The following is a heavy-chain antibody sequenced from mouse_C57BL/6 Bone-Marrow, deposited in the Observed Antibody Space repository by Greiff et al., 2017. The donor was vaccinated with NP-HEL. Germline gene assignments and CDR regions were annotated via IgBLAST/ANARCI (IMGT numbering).Heavy chain of an antibody. CDR2: IFPGSGST. V-gene: IGHV1-75*01. D-gene: IGHD1-1*01. J-gene: IGHJ3*01. CDR1: GYTFTDYY. CDR3: ARPYYYGSSPFAY. Sequence: VQLQQSGPELVKPGASVKISCKASGYTFTDYYINWVKQRPGQGLEWIGWIFPGSGSTYYNEKFKGKAKLTVDKSSSTAYMLLSSLTSEDSAVYFCARPYYYGSSPFAYWGQGTLVTVSA.